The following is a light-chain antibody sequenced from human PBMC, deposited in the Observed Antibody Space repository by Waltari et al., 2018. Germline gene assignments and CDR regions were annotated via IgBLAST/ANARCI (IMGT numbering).Light chain of an antibody. Sequence: SYELTQPPSVSVSPGPTASITCSGDKLGDKYACWYQQKPGQSPVLVIYQDSKRPSGIHERFLGSNSGKTATLTISGTQAMDEADDDCQAWDSSTAGRVFGGGTKLTVL. CDR3: QAWDSSTAGRV. J-gene: IGLJ2*01. V-gene: IGLV3-1*01. CDR1: KLGDKY. CDR2: QDS.